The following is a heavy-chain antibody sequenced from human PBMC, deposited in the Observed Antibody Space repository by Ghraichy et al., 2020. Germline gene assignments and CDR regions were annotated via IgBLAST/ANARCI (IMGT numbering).Heavy chain of an antibody. CDR1: SSTFTTSV. D-gene: IGHD3-22*01. V-gene: IGHV1-18*04. CDR3: ARAYYDSSGYYYLYFQH. CDR2: ISAYNGNT. Sequence: ASVKVSCKTSSSTFTTSVTSCVRQSPLQVLEWMGWISAYNGNTNYAQKLQGRVTMTTDTSTSTAYMELRSLRSDDTAVYYCARAYYDSSGYYYLYFQHWGQCILVAVAS. J-gene: IGHJ1*01.